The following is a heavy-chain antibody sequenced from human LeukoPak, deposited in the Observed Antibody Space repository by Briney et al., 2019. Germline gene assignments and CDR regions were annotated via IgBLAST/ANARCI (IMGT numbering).Heavy chain of an antibody. CDR3: AREGHEYGDYTPDY. V-gene: IGHV3-7*05. Sequence: GGSLRLSCAASGFTFSSYWMSWVRQAPGKGLEWVANIKQDGSEKYYVDSVKGRFTISRDNAKNSLYLRMNSLRAEDTAVYYCAREGHEYGDYTPDYWGQGTPVTVSS. D-gene: IGHD4-17*01. J-gene: IGHJ4*02. CDR1: GFTFSSYW. CDR2: IKQDGSEK.